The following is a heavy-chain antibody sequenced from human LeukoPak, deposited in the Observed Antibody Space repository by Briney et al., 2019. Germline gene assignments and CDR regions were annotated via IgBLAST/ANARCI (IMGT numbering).Heavy chain of an antibody. CDR2: ISYDGRNK. CDR3: AKEAWEKDFDY. Sequence: GGSLGLSCAASGFTFSSFAIHWVRQAPGKGLQWVAVISYDGRNKYYADSVKGRFTISRDNSKSTLYLQMNSLRVEDTAVYYCAKEAWEKDFDYWGQGTLVTVSS. D-gene: IGHD1-26*01. V-gene: IGHV3-30*04. CDR1: GFTFSSFA. J-gene: IGHJ4*02.